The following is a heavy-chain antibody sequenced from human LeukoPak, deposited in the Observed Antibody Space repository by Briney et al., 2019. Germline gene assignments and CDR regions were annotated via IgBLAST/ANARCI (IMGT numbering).Heavy chain of an antibody. CDR3: ARVTMVRGVIINYYYYYYMDV. CDR2: ISAYNGNT. D-gene: IGHD3-10*01. V-gene: IGHV1-18*04. Sequence: GASVKVSCKASGYTFTGYYMHWVRQAPGQGLEWMGWISAYNGNTNYAQKLQGRVTMTTDTSTSTAYMELRSLRSDDTAVYYCARVTMVRGVIINYYYYYYMDVWGKGTTVTISS. CDR1: GYTFTGYY. J-gene: IGHJ6*03.